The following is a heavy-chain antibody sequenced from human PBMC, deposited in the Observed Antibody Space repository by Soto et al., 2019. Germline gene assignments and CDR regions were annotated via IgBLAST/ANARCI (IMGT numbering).Heavy chain of an antibody. V-gene: IGHV3-30-3*01. CDR2: ISYDGSNK. Sequence: QVQLVESGGGVVQPGRSLRLSCAASGFIFSTYAMHWVRQAPGKGLEWVAVISYDGSNKYYADSVKGRFTISRDNSKNTLDLQMNSLRADDTAMYYCARKATVIDYWGQGTLVTVST. CDR1: GFIFSTYA. D-gene: IGHD4-4*01. CDR3: ARKATVIDY. J-gene: IGHJ4*02.